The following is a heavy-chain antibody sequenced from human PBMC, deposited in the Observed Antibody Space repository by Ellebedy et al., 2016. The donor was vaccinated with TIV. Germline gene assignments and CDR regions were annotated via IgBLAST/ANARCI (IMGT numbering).Heavy chain of an antibody. CDR1: GGSISSYY. V-gene: IGHV4-59*01. CDR2: IYYSGST. J-gene: IGHJ4*02. CDR3: ARSVYDYVWGSYRSQEVYYFDY. Sequence: MPSETLSLTCTVSGGSISSYYWSWIRQPPGKGLEWIGYIYYSGSTNYNPSLKSRVTISVDTSKNQFSLKLSSVTAADTAVYYCARSVYDYVWGSYRSQEVYYFDYWGQGTLVTVSS. D-gene: IGHD3-16*02.